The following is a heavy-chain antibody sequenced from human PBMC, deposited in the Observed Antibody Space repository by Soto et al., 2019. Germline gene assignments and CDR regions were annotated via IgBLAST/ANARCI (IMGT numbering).Heavy chain of an antibody. CDR1: GGSISSYY. CDR3: ARDRYSSSSLWFDP. CDR2: IYTSGST. Sequence: KASETLSLTCSVSGGSISSYYWSWIRQPAGKGLEWIGRIYTSGSTNYNPSLKSRVTMSVDTSKNQFSLKLSSVTAADTAVYYCARDRYSSSSLWFDPWGQGTLVTVSS. J-gene: IGHJ5*02. D-gene: IGHD6-13*01. V-gene: IGHV4-4*07.